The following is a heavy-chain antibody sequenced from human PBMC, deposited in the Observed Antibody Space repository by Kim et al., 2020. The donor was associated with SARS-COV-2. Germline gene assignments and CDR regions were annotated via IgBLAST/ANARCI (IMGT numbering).Heavy chain of an antibody. V-gene: IGHV4-4*02. J-gene: IGHJ6*02. CDR3: ARGGDERNYYYYYGMDV. D-gene: IGHD1-1*01. CDR1: GGSISSSNW. CDR2: IYHSGST. Sequence: SETLSLTCAVSGGSISSSNWWSWVRQPPGKGLEWIGEIYHSGSTNYNPSLKSRVTISVDKSKNQFSLKLSSVTAADTAVYYCARGGDERNYYYYYGMDVWGQETTVTVSS.